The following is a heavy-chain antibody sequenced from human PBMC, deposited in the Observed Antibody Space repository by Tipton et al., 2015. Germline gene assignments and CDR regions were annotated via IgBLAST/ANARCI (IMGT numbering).Heavy chain of an antibody. J-gene: IGHJ2*01. Sequence: TLSLTCSVSGASISSSPYYWGWIRQPPGKGLEWIASIYYSGRTHYNAALMSRVTISVDTSKNQFSLKVRSVTAADTALYYCARVRFLQYLEHWHFDLWGRGTLVTVSS. CDR1: GASISSSPYY. D-gene: IGHD3-3*01. CDR2: IYYSGRT. CDR3: ARVRFLQYLEHWHFDL. V-gene: IGHV4-39*01.